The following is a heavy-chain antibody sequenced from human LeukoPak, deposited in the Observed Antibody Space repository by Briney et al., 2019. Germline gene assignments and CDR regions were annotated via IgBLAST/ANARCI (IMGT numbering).Heavy chain of an antibody. CDR2: ISESGSLI. J-gene: IGHJ4*02. V-gene: IGHV3-48*03. CDR3: ARDSGSGTIGNEFDY. Sequence: GGSLRLSCAAPGFTFSNYEMNWVRQAPGKGLEWVAYISESGSLIYYADSVMGRFTISRDNSKNSLFLQMSSLRAEDTAVYYCARDSGSGTIGNEFDYWGQGTLVSVSS. D-gene: IGHD1/OR15-1a*01. CDR1: GFTFSNYE.